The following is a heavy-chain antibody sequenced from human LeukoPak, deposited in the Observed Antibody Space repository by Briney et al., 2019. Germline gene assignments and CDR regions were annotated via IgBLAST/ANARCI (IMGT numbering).Heavy chain of an antibody. V-gene: IGHV4-34*01. J-gene: IGHJ4*02. Sequence: SETLSLTCAVYGGSFNGYYWSWLRQPPGKGLEWSGEINHSGSNNYNPSLKSRVTISVDRSKNQFSLNLRSVTAADTAVFYCARYFGTTGTPNYWGQGTLVTVSS. CDR1: GGSFNGYY. CDR3: ARYFGTTGTPNY. CDR2: INHSGSN. D-gene: IGHD1-1*01.